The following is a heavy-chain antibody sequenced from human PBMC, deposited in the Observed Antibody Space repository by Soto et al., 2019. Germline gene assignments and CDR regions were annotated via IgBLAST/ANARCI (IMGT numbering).Heavy chain of an antibody. J-gene: IGHJ4*02. CDR1: GGTFSSYA. CDR3: ARGPGFGVVIPHFDY. V-gene: IGHV1-69*13. CDR2: IIPIFGTA. D-gene: IGHD3-3*01. Sequence: SVKVSCKASGGTFSSYAISWVRQAPGQGLEWMGGIIPIFGTANYAQKFQGRVTITADESTSTAYMELSSLRSEDTAVYYCARGPGFGVVIPHFDYWGQGTLVTVSS.